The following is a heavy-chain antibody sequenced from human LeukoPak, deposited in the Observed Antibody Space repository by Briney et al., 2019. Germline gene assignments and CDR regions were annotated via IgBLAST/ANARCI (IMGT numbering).Heavy chain of an antibody. CDR2: IYYSGST. D-gene: IGHD6-13*01. V-gene: IGHV4-39*01. Sequence: SETLSLTCTVSVGSISSSSYYWGWIRQPPGKGLEWIGSIYYSGSTYYNPSLKSRVTISVDTSKNQFSLKMNSVTAADTAMYYCARHSPGYYYYGMDVWGQGTTVTVSS. J-gene: IGHJ6*02. CDR1: VGSISSSSYY. CDR3: ARHSPGYYYYGMDV.